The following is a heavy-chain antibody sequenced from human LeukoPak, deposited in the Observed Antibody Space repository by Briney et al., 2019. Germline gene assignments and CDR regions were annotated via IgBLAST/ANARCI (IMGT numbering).Heavy chain of an antibody. D-gene: IGHD6-19*01. Sequence: SETLSLTCTVSGGSISSYYWSWIRQPPGKGLEWSGYIYYSGSTNYNPSLRSRVTISVDTAKNQFSLKLSSVTAADTAVYYCARGSVAGTRGLSEFDYWGQGTLVTVSS. CDR1: GGSISSYY. CDR3: ARGSVAGTRGLSEFDY. CDR2: IYYSGST. J-gene: IGHJ4*02. V-gene: IGHV4-59*01.